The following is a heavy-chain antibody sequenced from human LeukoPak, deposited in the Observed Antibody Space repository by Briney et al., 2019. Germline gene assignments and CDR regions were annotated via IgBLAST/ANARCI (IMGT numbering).Heavy chain of an antibody. D-gene: IGHD3-3*01. J-gene: IGHJ5*02. V-gene: IGHV3-49*04. CDR2: IRSTTYGGSA. Sequence: SGGSLRLSCTVSGFGFGDYVMSWVRQAPGKGLEWVGFIRSTTYGGSAETAASVKGRFIISRDDSKSVAYLQMNYVKSEDTAVYYCTRESWSGYYTPSWLDPWGQGTLVTVSS. CDR1: GFGFGDYV. CDR3: TRESWSGYYTPSWLDP.